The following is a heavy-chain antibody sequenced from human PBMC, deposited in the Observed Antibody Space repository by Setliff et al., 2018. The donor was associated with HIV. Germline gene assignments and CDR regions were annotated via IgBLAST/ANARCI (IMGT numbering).Heavy chain of an antibody. CDR3: ARELDNSDNSDPFDV. V-gene: IGHV4-39*02. CDR1: GDSIRNSRDY. J-gene: IGHJ3*01. Sequence: SETLSLTCSVSGDSIRNSRDYWGWIRQPPGKGLEWIGNIHYSGTTYYSPSLNSRVTISVDRSRNHFSLRLSAVTAADTAVYYCARELDNSDNSDPFDVWGQGTMVTV. D-gene: IGHD4-4*01. CDR2: IHYSGTT.